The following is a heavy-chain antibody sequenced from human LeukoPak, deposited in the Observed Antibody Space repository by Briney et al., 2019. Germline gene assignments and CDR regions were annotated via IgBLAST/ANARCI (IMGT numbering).Heavy chain of an antibody. CDR2: ISGSGGGT. D-gene: IGHD6-19*01. Sequence: GGSLRLSCAASGFTFSSYAMSWVRQAPGKGLEWVSAISGSGGGTYYADSVKGRFTISRDNSKNTLCLQMNSLRAEDTAVYYCAKDVRIIPVAGLYFDYWGQGTLVTVSS. CDR3: AKDVRIIPVAGLYFDY. CDR1: GFTFSSYA. V-gene: IGHV3-23*01. J-gene: IGHJ4*02.